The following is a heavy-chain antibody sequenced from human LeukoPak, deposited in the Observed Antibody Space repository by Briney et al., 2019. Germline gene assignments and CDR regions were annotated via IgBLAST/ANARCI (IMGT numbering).Heavy chain of an antibody. CDR3: AKDYAVGSIDY. V-gene: IGHV3-13*01. CDR2: IGTAGDI. J-gene: IGHJ4*02. Sequence: GGSLRLSCAASGFTFSSYDMHWVRQDTGKGLECVSGIGTAGDIYYPGSVKGRFTISRENAKNSLYLQVNSLRAEDTALYYCAKDYAVGSIDYWGQGTLVTVSS. CDR1: GFTFSSYD. D-gene: IGHD3-16*01.